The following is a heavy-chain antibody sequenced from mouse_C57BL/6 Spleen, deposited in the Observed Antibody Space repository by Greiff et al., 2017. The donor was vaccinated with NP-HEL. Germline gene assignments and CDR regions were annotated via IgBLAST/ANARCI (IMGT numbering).Heavy chain of an antibody. Sequence: QVQLKQPGAELVRPGSSVKLSCKASGYTFTSYWMHWVKQRPIQGLEWIGNIDPSDSEPHYTQKFKAKATLSVDKSSSTAYMQLSSLTSEDSAVYYCAREGNSNPRSSFDDWGKGTTLTVSS. J-gene: IGHJ2*01. CDR1: GYTFTSYW. CDR2: IDPSDSEP. D-gene: IGHD2-5*01. CDR3: AREGNSNPRSSFDD. V-gene: IGHV1-52*01.